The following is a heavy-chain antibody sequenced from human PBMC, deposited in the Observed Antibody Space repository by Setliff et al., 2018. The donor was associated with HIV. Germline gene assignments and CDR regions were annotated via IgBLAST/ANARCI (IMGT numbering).Heavy chain of an antibody. CDR1: GLTFSRYG. D-gene: IGHD3-22*01. J-gene: IGHJ3*02. V-gene: IGHV3-30*02. Sequence: GGSLRLSCAVSGLTFSRYGFHWVRQVPGKGLDWVTFIQYDESNKYYADSVKGRITISRDNSKNTLYLQMNSLRAEDTAVYYCAKGDYYDTTYDAFDIWGQGTMVTVSS. CDR3: AKGDYYDTTYDAFDI. CDR2: IQYDESNK.